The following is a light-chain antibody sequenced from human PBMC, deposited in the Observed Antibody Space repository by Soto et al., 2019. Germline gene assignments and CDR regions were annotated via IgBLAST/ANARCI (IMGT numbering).Light chain of an antibody. CDR3: QQYDNPMYT. J-gene: IGKJ2*01. CDR1: QDISNY. CDR2: DAS. Sequence: DIQMTQSPSSLSASVGDRVTITCQASQDISNYLNWYQQKPGKAPKLLIYDASNLETGVPSRFSGSGSGTDFTFTISSLQPEDIATYYCQQYDNPMYTFGQGTKV. V-gene: IGKV1-33*01.